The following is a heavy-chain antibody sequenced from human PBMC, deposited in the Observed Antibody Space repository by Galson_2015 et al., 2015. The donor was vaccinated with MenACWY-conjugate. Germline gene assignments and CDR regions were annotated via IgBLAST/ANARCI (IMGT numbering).Heavy chain of an antibody. J-gene: IGHJ6*02. V-gene: IGHV3-21*01. D-gene: IGHD3-3*01. CDR2: ISSSSSYI. CDR3: ASSTYYDFWSGYFHYYGMDV. CDR1: GFTFSSYS. Sequence: SLRLSCAASGFTFSSYSMNWVRQAPGKGLEWVSSISSSSSYIYYADSVKGRFTISRDNAKNSLYLQMNSLRAEDTAVYYCASSTYYDFWSGYFHYYGMDVWGQVTTLTVSS.